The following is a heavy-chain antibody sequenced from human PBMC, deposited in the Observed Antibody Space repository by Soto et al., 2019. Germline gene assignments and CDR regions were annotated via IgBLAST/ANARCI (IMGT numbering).Heavy chain of an antibody. J-gene: IGHJ4*02. CDR3: ARDGPRAAAGSDLGY. CDR1: GYTFTSYG. Sequence: QVQLVQSGAEVKKPGASVKVSCKASGYTFTSYGISWVRQAPGQGLEWMGWISAYNGNTNYAQQLQGRVTMTTDTSTSTANMELRSLISDDTAVYYCARDGPRAAAGSDLGYWGQGTLVTVSS. CDR2: ISAYNGNT. V-gene: IGHV1-18*04. D-gene: IGHD6-13*01.